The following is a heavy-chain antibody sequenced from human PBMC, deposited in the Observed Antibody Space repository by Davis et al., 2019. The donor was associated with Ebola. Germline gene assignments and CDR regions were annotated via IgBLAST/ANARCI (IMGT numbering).Heavy chain of an antibody. CDR1: GFTFGDYA. CDR2: ISGSGGST. J-gene: IGHJ4*02. V-gene: IGHV3-23*01. CDR3: AKDGTEQWLVTTFDY. Sequence: GESLKISCTASGFTFGDYAMSWVRQAPGKGLEWVSAISGSGGSTYYADSVKGRVTISRDNSKNTLYLQMNSLRAEDTAVYYCAKDGTEQWLVTTFDYWGQGTLGTVSS. D-gene: IGHD6-19*01.